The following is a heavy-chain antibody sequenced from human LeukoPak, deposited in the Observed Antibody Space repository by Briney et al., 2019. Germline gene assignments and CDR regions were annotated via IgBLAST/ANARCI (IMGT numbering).Heavy chain of an antibody. J-gene: IGHJ6*02. CDR2: IWYDGSNK. Sequence: PGGSLRLSCAASGFTFSSYGMHWVRQAPGKGLEWVAVIWYDGSNKYYADSVKGRFTISRDNSKNTLYLQMNSLRAEDTAVYYCARIRSPLPNYYYYGMDVWGHGTTVTVSS. V-gene: IGHV3-33*01. CDR1: GFTFSSYG. D-gene: IGHD5/OR15-5a*01. CDR3: ARIRSPLPNYYYYGMDV.